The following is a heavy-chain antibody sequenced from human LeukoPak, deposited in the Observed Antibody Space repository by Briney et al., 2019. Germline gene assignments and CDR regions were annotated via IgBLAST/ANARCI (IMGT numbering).Heavy chain of an antibody. D-gene: IGHD3-16*01. Sequence: KPSETLSLTCAVSGYSISSDFYWGWVRQPPGKGLEWVGSIYHDETTYYNPSPRSRVTISLDTSRKQFSLNLASVTAADTAIYYCANADTEDYFDYWGQGTLVTVSS. J-gene: IGHJ4*02. CDR1: GYSISSDFY. V-gene: IGHV4-38-2*01. CDR3: ANADTEDYFDY. CDR2: IYHDETT.